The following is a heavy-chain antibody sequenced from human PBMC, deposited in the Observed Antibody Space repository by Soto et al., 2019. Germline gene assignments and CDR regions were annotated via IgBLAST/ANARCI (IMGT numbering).Heavy chain of an antibody. J-gene: IGHJ6*02. CDR2: IRSKANSYAT. Sequence: GGSLRLSCAASGFTFSGSAMHWVRQASGKGLEWVGRIRSKANSYATAYAASVKGRFTISRDDSKNTAYLQMNSLKTEDTAVYYCTRPNRGSSSFYYYYGMDVWGQGTTVTVSS. CDR1: GFTFSGSA. CDR3: TRPNRGSSSFYYYYGMDV. V-gene: IGHV3-73*01. D-gene: IGHD6-6*01.